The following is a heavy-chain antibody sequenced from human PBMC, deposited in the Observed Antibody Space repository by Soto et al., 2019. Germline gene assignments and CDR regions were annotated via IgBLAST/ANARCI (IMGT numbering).Heavy chain of an antibody. Sequence: QVQLQESGPGLVKPSQTLSLTCTVSGGSISSGGYYWSWIRQHPGKGLEWIGYIYYSGSTYYNPSLKSRVTISVDTSKNQFSLKLSSVTAADTAVYYCARDSPGYYYYGMDVWGQGTTVTVSS. J-gene: IGHJ6*02. V-gene: IGHV4-31*03. CDR2: IYYSGST. CDR3: ARDSPGYYYYGMDV. CDR1: GGSISSGGYY.